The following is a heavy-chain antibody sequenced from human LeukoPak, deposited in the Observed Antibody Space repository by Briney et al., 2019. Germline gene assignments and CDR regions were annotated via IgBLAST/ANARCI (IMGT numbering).Heavy chain of an antibody. V-gene: IGHV3-30*04. CDR3: VRRPTNAPGLWFGDYYYMDV. J-gene: IGHJ6*03. D-gene: IGHD3-10*01. CDR2: ISYDGSNK. Sequence: GGSLRLSCAASGFTFSSYAMHWVRQAPGKGLEWVAVISYDGSNKKYGDSVKGRFTISRDNSKNTLDLQMNSLRAEDTAVYYCVRRPTNAPGLWFGDYYYMDVWGKGTTVTISS. CDR1: GFTFSSYA.